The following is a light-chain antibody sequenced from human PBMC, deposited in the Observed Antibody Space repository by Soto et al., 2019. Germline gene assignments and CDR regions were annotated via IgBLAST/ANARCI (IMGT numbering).Light chain of an antibody. Sequence: QSVLTQPPSASGTPGQRVTSSCSGGSSNIGSNTVNWYQQLPGTAPKLLIYSNNQRPSGVPDRFSGSKSGTSASLAISGLQSEDEADYYCAAWDDSLNALFGGGTKVTVL. CDR3: AAWDDSLNAL. J-gene: IGLJ2*01. CDR2: SNN. CDR1: SSNIGSNT. V-gene: IGLV1-44*01.